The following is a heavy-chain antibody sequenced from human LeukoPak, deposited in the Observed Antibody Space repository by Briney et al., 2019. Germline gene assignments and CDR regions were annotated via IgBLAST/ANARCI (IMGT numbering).Heavy chain of an antibody. CDR3: ARQGGYSGCDYSSFDY. CDR2: IYYSGST. Sequence: SETLSLTCTVSGGSISSSSYYWGWIRQPPGKGLEWIGSIYYSGSTYYNPSLKSRVTISVDTSKNQFSLKLSSVTAADTAVYYCARQGGYSGCDYSSFDYWGQGTLVTVSS. J-gene: IGHJ4*02. CDR1: GGSISSSSYY. V-gene: IGHV4-39*01. D-gene: IGHD5-12*01.